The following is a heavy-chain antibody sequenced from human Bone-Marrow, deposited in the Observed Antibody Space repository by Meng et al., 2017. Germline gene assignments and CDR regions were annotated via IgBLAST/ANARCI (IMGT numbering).Heavy chain of an antibody. CDR3: AREVSPYYYGSGSENWFDP. CDR2: SYYSGST. CDR1: GGFGSSGSYY. D-gene: IGHD3-10*01. J-gene: IGHJ5*02. Sequence: VPLAGSGTVLSRPAVTLSLTCTGSGGFGSSGSYYWSWIRQPPGKGLEWIGYSYYSGSTNYNPSLKSRVTISVDTSKNQFSLKLSSVTAADTAVYYCAREVSPYYYGSGSENWFDPWGQGTLVTVSS. V-gene: IGHV4-61*01.